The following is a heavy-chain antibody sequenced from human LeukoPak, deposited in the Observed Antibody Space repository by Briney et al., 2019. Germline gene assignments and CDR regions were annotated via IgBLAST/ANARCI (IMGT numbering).Heavy chain of an antibody. V-gene: IGHV4-39*07. CDR3: ARGGGGFDY. CDR1: GGSISSSNYY. Sequence: SETLSLTCTVSGGSISSSNYYWGWTRQPPGKGLEWIGSIYYSGSTYYNPSLESRVTISVDTSKNQFSLKLSSVTAADTAVYYCARGGGGFDYWGQGTLVTVSS. CDR2: IYYSGST. J-gene: IGHJ4*02. D-gene: IGHD3-16*01.